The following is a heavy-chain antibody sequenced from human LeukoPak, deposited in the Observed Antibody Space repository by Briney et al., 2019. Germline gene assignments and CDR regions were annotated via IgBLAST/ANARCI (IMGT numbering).Heavy chain of an antibody. CDR3: ALPGRHYYDSSGAGDWFDP. J-gene: IGHJ5*02. D-gene: IGHD3-22*01. CDR2: FDPEDGET. V-gene: IGHV1-24*01. Sequence: ASVKVSCKVSGYTLTELSMHWVRQAPGKGLEWMGGFDPEDGETIYAQKFQGRVTMTEDTSTDTAYMELSSLRSEDTAVYYCALPGRHYYDSSGAGDWFDPWGQGTLVTVSS. CDR1: GYTLTELS.